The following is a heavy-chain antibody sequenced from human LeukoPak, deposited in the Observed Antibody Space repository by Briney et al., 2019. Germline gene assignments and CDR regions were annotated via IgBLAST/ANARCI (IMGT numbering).Heavy chain of an antibody. CDR2: IYSGGTT. CDR1: GFTFSNAW. V-gene: IGHV3-53*01. J-gene: IGHJ3*02. CDR3: ARGPVTRFEI. Sequence: GGSLRLSCAASGFTFSNAWMSWVRRAPGKGLEWVSVIYSGGTTYYADSVKGRFTISRDNSNNTLYLQMNSLRAEDTAVYYCARGPVTRFEIWGQGTMVTVSS. D-gene: IGHD4-17*01.